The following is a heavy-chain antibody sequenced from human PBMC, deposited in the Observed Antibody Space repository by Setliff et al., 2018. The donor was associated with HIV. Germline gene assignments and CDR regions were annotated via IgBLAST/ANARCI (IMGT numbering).Heavy chain of an antibody. CDR3: ARWPPHRSSDYDQEYYFDY. CDR1: GGSISSSNW. J-gene: IGHJ4*02. D-gene: IGHD3-22*01. CDR2: IYHSGSA. Sequence: SETLSLTCAVSGGSISSSNWWSWVRQPPGKGLEWIGEIYHSGSANYNPSLKNRVIISVDTSKNQFSLKLSSVTAADTAVYYCARWPPHRSSDYDQEYYFDYWGQGTLVTVSS. V-gene: IGHV4-4*02.